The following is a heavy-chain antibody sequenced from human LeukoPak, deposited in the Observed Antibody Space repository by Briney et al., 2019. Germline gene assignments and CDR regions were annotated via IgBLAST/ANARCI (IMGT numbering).Heavy chain of an antibody. D-gene: IGHD1-26*01. V-gene: IGHV3-21*04. J-gene: IGHJ4*02. CDR2: ISSSSSYI. Sequence: PGGSLRLSCAASGFTFDDYAMHWVRQAPGKGLEWVSSISSSSSYIYYADSVKGRFTISRDNSKNTLYLQMNSLRAEDTAVYYCAKGMAGNYYGGTNYWGQGTLVTVSS. CDR3: AKGMAGNYYGGTNY. CDR1: GFTFDDYA.